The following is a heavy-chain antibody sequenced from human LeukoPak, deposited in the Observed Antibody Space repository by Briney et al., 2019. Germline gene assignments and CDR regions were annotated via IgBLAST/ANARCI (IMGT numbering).Heavy chain of an antibody. J-gene: IGHJ4*02. V-gene: IGHV4-61*02. Sequence: SQTLSLTCTVSGGSISTGREYWSWIRQPAGKGLEGIGRVYATGSTNYSPSLKSRATISLDPSKNQFSLKLSFVTAADTAMYYCARLAPYSSGPHFDYWGQGILVTVSS. CDR2: VYATGST. CDR3: ARLAPYSSGPHFDY. CDR1: GGSISTGREY. D-gene: IGHD6-19*01.